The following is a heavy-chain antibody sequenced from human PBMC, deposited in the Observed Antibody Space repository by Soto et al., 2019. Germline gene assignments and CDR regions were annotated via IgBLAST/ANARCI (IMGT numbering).Heavy chain of an antibody. CDR1: GFTFSSYG. CDR3: AKEDPRYCSSTSCYTTYFDY. Sequence: PVGSVRLSCAASGFTFSSYGMHWVRQAPGKGLEWVAVISYDGSNKYYADSVKGRFTISRDNSKNTLYLQMNSLRAEDTAVYYCAKEDPRYCSSTSCYTTYFDYWGQGTLVTVSS. CDR2: ISYDGSNK. V-gene: IGHV3-30*18. J-gene: IGHJ4*02. D-gene: IGHD2-2*02.